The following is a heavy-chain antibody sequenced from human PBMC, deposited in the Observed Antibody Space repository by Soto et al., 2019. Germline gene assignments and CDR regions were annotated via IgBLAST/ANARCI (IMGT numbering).Heavy chain of an antibody. V-gene: IGHV3-7*01. CDR1: GFSFRTYW. Sequence: GGSLRLSWVASGFSFRTYWMDWVRQAPGKGLEWVANINQDGSEKHYVDSVKGRFTISRDNARNLLYLHMTSLTAEDSALYYCSKSLDSWGQGTRVTVSS. CDR2: INQDGSEK. CDR3: SKSLDS. J-gene: IGHJ4*02.